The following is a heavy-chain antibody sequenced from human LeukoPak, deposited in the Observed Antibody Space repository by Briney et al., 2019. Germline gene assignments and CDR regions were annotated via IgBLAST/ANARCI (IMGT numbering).Heavy chain of an antibody. CDR2: INPNSGGT. D-gene: IGHD5-12*01. V-gene: IGHV1-2*02. CDR1: GYTFTGYY. Sequence: ASVTVSCKASGYTFTGYYMHWVRPAPGQGLEWMGWINPNSGGTNYAQKFQGRVTMTRDTSISTAYMELSRLRSDDTAVYYCARVCRDGYNSPFDYWGQGTLVTVSS. CDR3: ARVCRDGYNSPFDY. J-gene: IGHJ4*02.